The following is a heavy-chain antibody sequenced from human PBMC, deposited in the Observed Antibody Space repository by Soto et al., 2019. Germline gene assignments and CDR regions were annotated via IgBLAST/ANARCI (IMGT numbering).Heavy chain of an antibody. Sequence: SETLSLTCTVSGDSISNYYWSWIRQSPGKGLEWIGYIYYSGSTNYNPSLKSRVTISVDTSKNQFSLKLSSVTAADTAVYYCARGYSESPRRPFDIWGQGTMVTVSS. CDR1: GDSISNYY. V-gene: IGHV4-59*01. D-gene: IGHD1-26*01. J-gene: IGHJ3*02. CDR2: IYYSGST. CDR3: ARGYSESPRRPFDI.